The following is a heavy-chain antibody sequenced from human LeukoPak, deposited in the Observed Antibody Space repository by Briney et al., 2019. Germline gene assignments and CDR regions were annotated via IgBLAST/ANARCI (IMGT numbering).Heavy chain of an antibody. J-gene: IGHJ6*02. D-gene: IGHD3-3*01. Sequence: ASVKVSCKASGYTFTSYGISWVRQATGQGLEWMGWMNPNSGNTGYAQKFQGRVTMTRNTSISTAYMELSSLRSEDTAVYYCARGTILRFLEWLTESILRFDQKYYYYGMDVWGQGTTVTVSS. CDR3: ARGTILRFLEWLTESILRFDQKYYYYGMDV. CDR2: MNPNSGNT. CDR1: GYTFTSYG. V-gene: IGHV1-8*02.